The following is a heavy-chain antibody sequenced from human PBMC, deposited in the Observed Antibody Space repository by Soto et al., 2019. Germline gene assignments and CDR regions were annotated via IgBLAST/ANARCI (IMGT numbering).Heavy chain of an antibody. CDR2: IWYDGSNK. J-gene: IGHJ5*02. Sequence: GGSLRLSCAASGFTFSSYGMHWVRQAPGKGLEWVAVIWYDGSNKYYADSVKGRFTISRDNSKNTPYLQMNSLRAEDTAVYYCARDHSSSIAARQKRFDPWGQGTLVTVSS. V-gene: IGHV3-33*01. CDR3: ARDHSSSIAARQKRFDP. D-gene: IGHD6-6*01. CDR1: GFTFSSYG.